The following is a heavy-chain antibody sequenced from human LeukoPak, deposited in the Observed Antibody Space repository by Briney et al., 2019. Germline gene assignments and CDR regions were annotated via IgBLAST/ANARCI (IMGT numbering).Heavy chain of an antibody. D-gene: IGHD1-1*01. CDR2: IYPGDSDT. V-gene: IGHV5-51*01. CDR3: ARQPLLERRGVRDY. J-gene: IGHJ4*02. CDR1: GYTFTSYW. Sequence: ESLKISCKGSGYTFTSYWIAWVRQMPGKGLECMGIIYPGDSDTRYSPSFQGQVTISADKSISTAYLQWSSLKASDTAMYYCARQPLLERRGVRDYWGQGTLVTVSS.